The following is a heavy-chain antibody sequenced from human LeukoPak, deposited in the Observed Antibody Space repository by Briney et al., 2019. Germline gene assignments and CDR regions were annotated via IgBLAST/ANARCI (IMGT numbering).Heavy chain of an antibody. D-gene: IGHD4-17*01. J-gene: IGHJ3*02. Sequence: SETLSLTCTFSGGSVSSGNYYWSWIRQPPGKGLEWIAYVHYSGSTDNSPSLRSRVTISVDTSKNQVSLKLSSVTAADTAVYYCARWDYGDYVGFDIWGQGTMVTVSS. CDR1: GGSVSSGNYY. V-gene: IGHV4-61*01. CDR3: ARWDYGDYVGFDI. CDR2: VHYSGST.